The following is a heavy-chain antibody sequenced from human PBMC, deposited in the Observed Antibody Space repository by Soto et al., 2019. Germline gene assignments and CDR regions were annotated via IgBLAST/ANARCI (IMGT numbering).Heavy chain of an antibody. CDR3: AKEHWGSFDY. Sequence: SETLSLTCTVSGTSISRYYWNWIRQPPGRGLEWIGYISYSGTTNYNPSLKSRVTVSSDTSKNQFSLKLSSVTAADTAVYYCAKEHWGSFDYWGQGALVTVSS. CDR1: GTSISRYY. D-gene: IGHD7-27*01. V-gene: IGHV4-59*01. J-gene: IGHJ4*02. CDR2: ISYSGTT.